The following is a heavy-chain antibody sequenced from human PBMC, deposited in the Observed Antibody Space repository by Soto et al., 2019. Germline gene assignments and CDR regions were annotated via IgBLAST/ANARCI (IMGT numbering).Heavy chain of an antibody. Sequence: GGSLRLSCAASGFTFSTYWMSWVRQAPGKGLEWVANIKQDGSDKYYVDSVKGRFTISRDNAKNSLYLQMNTLRAEDTAMYYCASLQYCSGRSCHSSFDYWGPGTLVTVSS. D-gene: IGHD2-15*01. V-gene: IGHV3-7*01. CDR1: GFTFSTYW. CDR2: IKQDGSDK. CDR3: ASLQYCSGRSCHSSFDY. J-gene: IGHJ4*02.